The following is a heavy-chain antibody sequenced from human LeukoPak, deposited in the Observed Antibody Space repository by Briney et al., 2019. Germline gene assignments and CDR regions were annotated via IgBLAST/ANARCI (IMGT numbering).Heavy chain of an antibody. J-gene: IGHJ6*02. D-gene: IGHD5-18*01. CDR3: ARHGYPSDYYYYGMDV. CDR1: GGSISSYY. CDR2: IYYSGST. V-gene: IGHV4-59*08. Sequence: SETLSLTCTVSGGSISSYYWSWIRQPPGKGLEWIGYIYYSGSTNYNPSLKSRVTISVDTSKNQFSLKLSSVTAADTAVYYCARHGYPSDYYYYGMDVWGQGTTVTVSS.